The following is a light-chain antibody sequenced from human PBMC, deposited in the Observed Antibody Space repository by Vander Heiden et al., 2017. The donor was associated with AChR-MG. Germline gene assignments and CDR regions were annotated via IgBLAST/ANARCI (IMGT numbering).Light chain of an antibody. V-gene: IGLV1-44*01. CDR3: ATWDDSLNGWV. Sequence: QSVVTQPPSASGPPGQRVTTPCSGSNSNIGSNTVNWYQQLPGTAPKLLIYSNDQRPSGVPDRFSGSKSGTSASLAISDFQSEDEADYYCATWDDSLNGWVFGGGTKLTVL. J-gene: IGLJ3*02. CDR1: NSNIGSNT. CDR2: SND.